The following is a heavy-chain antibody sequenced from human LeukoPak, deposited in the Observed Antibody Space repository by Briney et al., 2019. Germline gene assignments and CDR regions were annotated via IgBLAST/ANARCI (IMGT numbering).Heavy chain of an antibody. D-gene: IGHD1-1*01. Sequence: GGSLRLSCAASGVNFNHAWMTWVRQAPGKGLEWVGRIKSKNDGGTTDFAAPVKGRFTISRDDSKRMMFLEMNGLKTEDTAVYYCVGRPWNFDYWGQGTLVTVSS. J-gene: IGHJ4*02. CDR2: IKSKNDGGTT. V-gene: IGHV3-15*05. CDR1: GVNFNHAW. CDR3: VGRPWNFDY.